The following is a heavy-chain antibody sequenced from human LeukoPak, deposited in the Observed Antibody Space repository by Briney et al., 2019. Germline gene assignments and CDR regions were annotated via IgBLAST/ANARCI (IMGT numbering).Heavy chain of an antibody. J-gene: IGHJ1*01. D-gene: IGHD6-13*01. Sequence: PSETLSLTCTVSGGSISSYYWSWIRQPPGKGLEWIGYIYYSGSTNYNPSLKSRVTISVDTSKNQFSLKLSSVTAADTAVYYCARSGTRDKRAIRFQHWGQGTLVTVSS. V-gene: IGHV4-59*01. CDR3: ARSGTRDKRAIRFQH. CDR2: IYYSGST. CDR1: GGSISSYY.